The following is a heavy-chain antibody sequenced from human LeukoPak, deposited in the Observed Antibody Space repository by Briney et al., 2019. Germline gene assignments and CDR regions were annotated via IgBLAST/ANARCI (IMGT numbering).Heavy chain of an antibody. D-gene: IGHD1-26*01. Sequence: PSGTLSLTCAVSGGSITTTSWWSWVRQPPGNGLEWIGEVHLSGATNYNPSLESRVSMSIDKSKNHLSLEVTSVTAADTAIYYCTRESGAFSPFGFWGLGTLVTVSS. CDR3: TRESGAFSPFGF. CDR2: VHLSGAT. V-gene: IGHV4-4*02. CDR1: GGSITTTSW. J-gene: IGHJ4*02.